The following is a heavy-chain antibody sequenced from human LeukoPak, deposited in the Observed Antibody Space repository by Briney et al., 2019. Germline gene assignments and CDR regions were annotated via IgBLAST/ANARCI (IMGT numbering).Heavy chain of an antibody. V-gene: IGHV1-46*01. D-gene: IGHD3-22*01. CDR3: ARTLGYDSSGYES. CDR1: RYTFTSYY. CDR2: INPSGGST. Sequence: GASVTVSCKASRYTFTSYYMHWVRQAPAQGLEWMGIINPSGGSTSYAQKFQGRVTMTRDTSTSTVYIELSSLRSEDTAVYYCARTLGYDSSGYESWGQGTLVTVSS. J-gene: IGHJ4*02.